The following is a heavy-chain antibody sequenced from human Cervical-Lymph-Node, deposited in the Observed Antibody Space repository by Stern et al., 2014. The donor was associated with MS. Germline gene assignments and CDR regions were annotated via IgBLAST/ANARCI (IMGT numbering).Heavy chain of an antibody. D-gene: IGHD6-13*01. CDR1: GFTFSSYC. J-gene: IGHJ6*02. Sequence: VQLVESGGGVVQPGRSLRLSCAASGFTFSSYCMHWVRQAPGKGLEWVAVIWYDGRTKYYADSVKGRFTISRDNSKNTLYLQMNSLRAEDTAVYYCARSSSPSPYYYYGMDVWGQGTTVTVSS. V-gene: IGHV3-33*01. CDR2: IWYDGRTK. CDR3: ARSSSPSPYYYYGMDV.